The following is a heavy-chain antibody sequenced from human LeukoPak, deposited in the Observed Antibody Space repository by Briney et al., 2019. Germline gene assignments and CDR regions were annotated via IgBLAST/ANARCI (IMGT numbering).Heavy chain of an antibody. J-gene: IGHJ2*01. V-gene: IGHV4-59*01. CDR2: IYYSGST. D-gene: IGHD6-13*01. CDR1: GGSISSYS. CDR3: ARGGTAGLYWYFDL. Sequence: SETLSLTCTVSGGSISSYSWSWIRQPPGKGLEWIGYIYYSGSTNYNPSLKSRVTISVDTSKNQFSLKLSSVTAADTAVYYCARGGTAGLYWYFDLWGRGTLVTVSS.